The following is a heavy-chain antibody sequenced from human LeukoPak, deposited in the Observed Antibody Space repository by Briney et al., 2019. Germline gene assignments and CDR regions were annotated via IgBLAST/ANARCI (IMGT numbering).Heavy chain of an antibody. CDR1: GGSINSGSYY. V-gene: IGHV4-61*01. J-gene: IGHJ5*02. D-gene: IGHD3-3*01. CDR2: IYYSGST. CDR3: ARVRITIFGVVIPNWFDP. Sequence: SQTLSLTCTVSGGSINSGSYYWSWIRQPPGKGLEWIGYIYYSGSTNYNPSLKSRVTISVDTSKNQFSLKLSSVTAADTAVYYCARVRITIFGVVIPNWFDPWGQGTLVTVSS.